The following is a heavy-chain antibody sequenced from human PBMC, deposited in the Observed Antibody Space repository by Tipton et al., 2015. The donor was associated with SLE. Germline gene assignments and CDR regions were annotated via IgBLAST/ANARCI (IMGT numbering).Heavy chain of an antibody. Sequence: TLSLTCAVYGGSFSGYYWSWIRQPPGKGLEWIGEINHSGSTNYNPSLKSRVTISVDTSKNQFSLKLSSVTAADTAVYYCARGLTYYDFWSSYYPDAFDIWGQGTMVTVSS. CDR1: GGSFSGYY. V-gene: IGHV4-34*01. CDR2: INHSGST. CDR3: ARGLTYYDFWSSYYPDAFDI. J-gene: IGHJ3*02. D-gene: IGHD3-3*01.